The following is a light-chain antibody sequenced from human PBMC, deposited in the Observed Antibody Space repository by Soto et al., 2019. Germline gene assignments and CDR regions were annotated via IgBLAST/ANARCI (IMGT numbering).Light chain of an antibody. CDR3: CSYAGSYSLL. CDR2: DVS. Sequence: QSALTQPRSVSGSPGQSVTISCTGTNSDVGGYNYVSWLQQHPTKAPRLIIYDVSKRPSGVPDRFSGSKSGDTASLTISGLQAEDEADYYCCSYAGSYSLLFGGGTKLTVL. J-gene: IGLJ2*01. V-gene: IGLV2-11*01. CDR1: NSDVGGYNY.